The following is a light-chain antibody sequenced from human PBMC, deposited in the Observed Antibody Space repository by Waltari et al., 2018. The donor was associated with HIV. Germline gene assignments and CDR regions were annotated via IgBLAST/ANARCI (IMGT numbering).Light chain of an antibody. CDR1: SSAVGSYNL. V-gene: IGLV2-23*02. CDR2: EVS. Sequence: QSALTQSASVSGSPGQSITISCTGTSSAVGSYNLVSWYQQYPGKVPKLMISEVSKRPSGVSNRFSGSKSGNTASLTISGLQAEDEADYYCCSYAGSSTPFVFGTATKVTVL. J-gene: IGLJ1*01. CDR3: CSYAGSSTPFV.